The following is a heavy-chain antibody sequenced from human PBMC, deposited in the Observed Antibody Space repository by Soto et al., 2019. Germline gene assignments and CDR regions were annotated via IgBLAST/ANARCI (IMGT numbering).Heavy chain of an antibody. V-gene: IGHV4-39*01. CDR2: ISYSGTA. J-gene: IGHJ6*02. Sequence: QLQLQESGPGLVKPSETLSLTCTVSGGSISGLNHYWGWIRQPPGKGLEWIGSISYSGTAYHNPSLKRRVTMSVDTSQTQFSLKVTSVTAADTAVYYCARKPHGIASCNSYYGMDVWGQGTTVNV. CDR3: ARKPHGIASCNSYYGMDV. D-gene: IGHD6-13*01. CDR1: GGSISGLNHY.